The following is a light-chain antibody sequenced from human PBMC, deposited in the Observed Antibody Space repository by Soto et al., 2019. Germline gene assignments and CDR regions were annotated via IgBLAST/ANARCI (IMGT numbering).Light chain of an antibody. Sequence: QSALTQPASVSGSPGQSITISCTGTSSDVGGYSFVSWYQQHPGKAPKLMIYDVSNRPSGVSNRFYGSKSGNTASLTISGVQSEDEADYYCSSYTSGSTIVVFGRGTKLTVL. J-gene: IGLJ2*01. CDR3: SSYTSGSTIVV. CDR1: SSDVGGYSF. CDR2: DVS. V-gene: IGLV2-14*01.